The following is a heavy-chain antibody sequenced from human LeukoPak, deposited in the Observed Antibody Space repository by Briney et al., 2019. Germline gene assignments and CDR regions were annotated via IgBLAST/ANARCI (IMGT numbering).Heavy chain of an antibody. CDR3: ARKSASGNYPLDY. CDR2: MSADSATT. Sequence: GGSLRLSCAASGFNFGSYSMTWVRQAPGKGLEWVSVMSADSATTFYADSVKGRFTISRDNAKNTVFLQMSSLRAEDTALYYCARKSASGNYPLDYWGQGTLVTVSP. V-gene: IGHV3-23*01. J-gene: IGHJ4*02. CDR1: GFNFGSYS. D-gene: IGHD3-10*01.